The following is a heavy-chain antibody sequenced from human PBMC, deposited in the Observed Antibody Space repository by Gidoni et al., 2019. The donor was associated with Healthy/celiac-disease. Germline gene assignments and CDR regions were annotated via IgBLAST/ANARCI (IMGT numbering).Heavy chain of an antibody. CDR2: IYHSGST. Sequence: QVQLQESGPGLVKPSENLSLTCTVSGYYISSGYYWGWIRQPPGKGLEWIGSIYHSGSTYYNPSLKSRVTISVDTSKNQFSLKLSSVTAADTAVYYCARAVGDYVSNWFDPWGQGTLVTVSS. V-gene: IGHV4-38-2*02. CDR1: GYYISSGYY. CDR3: ARAVGDYVSNWFDP. D-gene: IGHD4-17*01. J-gene: IGHJ5*02.